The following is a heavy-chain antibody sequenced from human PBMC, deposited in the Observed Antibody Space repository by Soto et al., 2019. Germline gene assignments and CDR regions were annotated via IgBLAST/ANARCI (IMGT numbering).Heavy chain of an antibody. J-gene: IGHJ6*03. Sequence: SETLSLTCAVYGGSFSGYYWSWIRQPPGKGLEWIGEINHSGSTNYSPSLKSRVTISVDTSKNQFSLKLSSVTAADTAVYYCARASADYGDYYYMDVWGKGTTVTVSS. CDR1: GGSFSGYY. V-gene: IGHV4-34*01. CDR2: INHSGST. D-gene: IGHD4-17*01. CDR3: ARASADYGDYYYMDV.